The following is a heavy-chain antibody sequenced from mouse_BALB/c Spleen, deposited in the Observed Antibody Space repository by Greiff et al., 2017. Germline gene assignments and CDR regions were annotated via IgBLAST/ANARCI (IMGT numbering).Heavy chain of an antibody. Sequence: GGGLVQPKGSLKLSCAASGFTFNTYAMHWVCQAPGKGLEWVARIRSKSNNYATYYADSVKDRFTISRDDSQSMLYLQMNNLKTEDTAMYYCVRGNGYYDAMDYWGQGTSVTVSS. V-gene: IGHV10-3*03. J-gene: IGHJ4*01. CDR2: IRSKSNNYAT. CDR1: GFTFNTYA. D-gene: IGHD2-2*01. CDR3: VRGNGYYDAMDY.